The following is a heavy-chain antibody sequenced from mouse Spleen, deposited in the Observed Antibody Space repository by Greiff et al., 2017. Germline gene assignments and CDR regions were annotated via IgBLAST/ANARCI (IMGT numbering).Heavy chain of an antibody. J-gene: IGHJ2*01. D-gene: IGHD4-1*01. CDR3: TRYENWDCY. Sequence: QVQLQQSGAELVRPGASVTLSCKASGYTFTDYEMHWVKQTPVHGLEWIGAIDPETGGTAYNQKFKGKAILTADKSSSTAYMELRSLTSEDSAVYYCTRYENWDCYWGQGTTLTVSS. CDR1: GYTFTDYE. V-gene: IGHV1-15*01. CDR2: IDPETGGT.